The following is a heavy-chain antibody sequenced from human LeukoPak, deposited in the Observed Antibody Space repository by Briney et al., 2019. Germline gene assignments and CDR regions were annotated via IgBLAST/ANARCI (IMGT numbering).Heavy chain of an antibody. D-gene: IGHD3-22*01. CDR3: ARGGPDSSDYSSLFDY. V-gene: IGHV3-23*01. Sequence: GGSLRLSCAASGFTFSSSAMSWVRQAPGKGLEWVSTISGSGGNTYYADSVKGRFTISRDNSQNTLNLQMNTLRAEDTAVYYCARGGPDSSDYSSLFDYWGRGILVTVSS. CDR1: GFTFSSSA. CDR2: ISGSGGNT. J-gene: IGHJ4*02.